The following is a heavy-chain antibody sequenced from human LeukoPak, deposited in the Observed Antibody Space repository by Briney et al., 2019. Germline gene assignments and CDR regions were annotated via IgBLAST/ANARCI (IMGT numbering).Heavy chain of an antibody. D-gene: IGHD6-19*01. Sequence: SETLSLTCTVSGGSISSGGYSWSWLRQRPGKGLEWIGYIYYSGSTYYNPSLKSRVTISVDTSKNQFSLKLSSVTAAATAVYYCARESIAVAAYWFDSGGQGTLVTVS. CDR1: GGSISSGGYS. V-gene: IGHV4-31*03. CDR2: IYYSGST. J-gene: IGHJ5*01. CDR3: ARESIAVAAYWFDS.